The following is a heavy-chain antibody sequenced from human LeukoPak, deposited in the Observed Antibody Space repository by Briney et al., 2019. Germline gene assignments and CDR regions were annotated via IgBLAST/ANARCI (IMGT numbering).Heavy chain of an antibody. CDR3: AKGALGYCSGGSCRGGDY. CDR1: GFTFSSYA. D-gene: IGHD2-15*01. Sequence: GGSLRLSCAASGFTFSSYAMGWVRQAPGKGLEWISAISGSGGSTYYADSVKGRFTISRDNSKNTLYLQMNSLRAEDTAVYYCAKGALGYCSGGSCRGGDYWGQGTLVTVSS. J-gene: IGHJ4*02. V-gene: IGHV3-23*01. CDR2: ISGSGGST.